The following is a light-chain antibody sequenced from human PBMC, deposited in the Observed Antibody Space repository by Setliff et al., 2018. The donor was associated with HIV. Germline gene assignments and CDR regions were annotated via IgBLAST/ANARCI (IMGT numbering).Light chain of an antibody. Sequence: QSALAQPASVSGSAGQSITISCTGTTSDIGSYNYVSWYQQHPGKAPKLMISDVTNRPSGVSNRFSGSKSGNTASLTISGLQAEDEADYYCCSLTSTSSYVFGTGTKVTVL. CDR3: CSLTSTSSYV. CDR2: DVT. J-gene: IGLJ1*01. V-gene: IGLV2-14*03. CDR1: TSDIGSYNY.